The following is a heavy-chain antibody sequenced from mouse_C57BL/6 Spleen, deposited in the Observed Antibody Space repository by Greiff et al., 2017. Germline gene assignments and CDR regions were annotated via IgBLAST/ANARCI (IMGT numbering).Heavy chain of an antibody. CDR3: ARQNSNYLEGFAY. V-gene: IGHV5-6*01. Sequence: DVHLVESGGDLVKPGGSLKLSCAASGFTFSSYGMSWVRQTPDKRLEWVATISSGGSYTYYPDSVKGRFTISRDNAKNTLYLQMSSLKSEDTAMYYCARQNSNYLEGFAYWGQGTLVTVSA. D-gene: IGHD2-5*01. CDR1: GFTFSSYG. J-gene: IGHJ3*01. CDR2: ISSGGSYT.